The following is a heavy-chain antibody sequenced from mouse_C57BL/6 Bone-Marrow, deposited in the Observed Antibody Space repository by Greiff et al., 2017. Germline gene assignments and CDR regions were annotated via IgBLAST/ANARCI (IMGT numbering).Heavy chain of an antibody. CDR2: IYTGGGYT. D-gene: IGHD2-4*01. J-gene: IGHJ4*01. CDR3: ARLYYDYDAYAMDY. Sequence: VQLQQSGAELVRPGTSVKMSCKASGYTFTNYWIGWAKQRPGHGLEWIGDIYTGGGYTNYNEKFKGKATLTADKSSSTAYMQFSSLTSEDSAIYYCARLYYDYDAYAMDYWGQGTSVTVSS. CDR1: GYTFTNYW. V-gene: IGHV1-63*01.